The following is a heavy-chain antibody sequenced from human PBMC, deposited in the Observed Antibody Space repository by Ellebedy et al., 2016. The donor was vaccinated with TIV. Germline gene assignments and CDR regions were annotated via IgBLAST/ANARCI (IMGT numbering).Heavy chain of an antibody. CDR3: ARDRKAERGVTFDS. CDR1: GFTLSDYA. D-gene: IGHD3-10*01. Sequence: GGSLRLXCVASGFTLSDYAMNWLRQAPGQGLAWVSSIRSSTSYRYYADSVEGRFTLSRDSAKNSLYLQMNSLRADDTAVYYCARDRKAERGVTFDSWGQGTLVIVSS. CDR2: IRSSTSYR. J-gene: IGHJ4*02. V-gene: IGHV3-21*01.